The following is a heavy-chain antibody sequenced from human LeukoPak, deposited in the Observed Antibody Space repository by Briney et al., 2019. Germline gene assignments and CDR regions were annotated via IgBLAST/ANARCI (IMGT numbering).Heavy chain of an antibody. V-gene: IGHV3-11*03. Sequence: KPGGSLRLSCAASGFTFSDYYMSWIRQAPGKGLEWVSYISSSSSYTNYADSVKGRFTISRDNAKNSLYLQMNSLRAEDTAVYYCAKTPSTGTSWPDYGMDVWGQGTTVTVSS. D-gene: IGHD1-7*01. CDR1: GFTFSDYY. CDR3: AKTPSTGTSWPDYGMDV. CDR2: ISSSSSYT. J-gene: IGHJ6*02.